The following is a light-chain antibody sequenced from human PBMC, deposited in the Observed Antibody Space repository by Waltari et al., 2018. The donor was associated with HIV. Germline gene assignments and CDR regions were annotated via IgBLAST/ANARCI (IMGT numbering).Light chain of an antibody. V-gene: IGLV1-44*01. CDR1: NSNLGSNT. J-gene: IGLJ1*01. Sequence: QSVLTQPPSASGTPGQRVTISCSGSNSNLGSNTVNWYQQLPGTAPTPLIYGNSPPPSWFPDLYARSKSGTSASLAISGLQSDDEAHYYCAAWDDSLSVYVFATGTKVTVL. CDR2: GNS. CDR3: AAWDDSLSVYV.